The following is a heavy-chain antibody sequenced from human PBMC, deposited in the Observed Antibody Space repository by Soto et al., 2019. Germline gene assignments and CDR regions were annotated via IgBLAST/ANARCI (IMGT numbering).Heavy chain of an antibody. CDR1: GGSISSYY. V-gene: IGHV4-59*08. CDR3: ARHSLYVDGYYYDSSGYDY. CDR2: IYYSGST. J-gene: IGHJ4*02. Sequence: SETLSLTCTVSGGSISSYYWSWIRQPPGKGLEWIGYIYYSGSTNYNPSLKSRVTISVDTSKNQFSLKLSSVTAADTAVYYCARHSLYVDGYYYDSSGYDYWGQGTLVTVSS. D-gene: IGHD3-22*01.